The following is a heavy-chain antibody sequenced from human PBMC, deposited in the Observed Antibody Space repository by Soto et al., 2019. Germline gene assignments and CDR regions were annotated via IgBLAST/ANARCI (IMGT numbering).Heavy chain of an antibody. CDR1: GFNFSRFW. D-gene: IGHD2-2*01. J-gene: IGHJ6*02. CDR3: ARDLSSCSSARCYSFYYGMDV. Sequence: EVQLVESGGGLVQPGGSLRLSCTASGFNFSRFWTHWVRQVPGRVLVWVSHINSDGSRTSYADSVKGRFTISRDNAKNTLYLQINSLRAEDTAVYYCARDLSSCSSARCYSFYYGMDVWGQGTTVTVSS. V-gene: IGHV3-74*01. CDR2: INSDGSRT.